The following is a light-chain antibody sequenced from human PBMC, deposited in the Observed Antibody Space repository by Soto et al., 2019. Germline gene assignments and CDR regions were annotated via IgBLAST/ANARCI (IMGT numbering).Light chain of an antibody. CDR1: QSISSC. V-gene: IGKV1-5*03. CDR2: QTS. J-gene: IGKJ5*01. CDR3: QRYDSYSSIP. Sequence: IHMTQSPSTLSASFLVRVTITFRSSQSISSCLAWYQQKPGTAPKLLIYQTSRLESGVPSRFSGSGSGTEFPLTISSLQPDDFATYYCQRYDSYSSIPFGQGTRLEIK.